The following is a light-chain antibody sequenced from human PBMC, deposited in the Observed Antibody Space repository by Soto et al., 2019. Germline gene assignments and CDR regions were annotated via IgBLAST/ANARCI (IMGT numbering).Light chain of an antibody. CDR3: QEYITPPRT. Sequence: DIQMTQSPSSLSASVGDRVTITCRASQVIKNYLAWFQQRPGKAPQSLIYAASSLESGVPSRFSGSASGTDFTLNISSLQPEDFATYYCQEYITPPRTFGQGTKLEIK. CDR1: QVIKNY. CDR2: AAS. V-gene: IGKV1-16*01. J-gene: IGKJ2*02.